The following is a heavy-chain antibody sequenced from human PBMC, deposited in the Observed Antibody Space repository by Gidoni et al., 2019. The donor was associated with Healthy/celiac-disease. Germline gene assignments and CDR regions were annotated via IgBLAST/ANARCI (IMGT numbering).Heavy chain of an antibody. CDR3: ATLGGVSIKLLKYDSYGMDV. CDR2: FDPEDGET. V-gene: IGHV1-24*01. Sequence: QVQLVQSGAAVKKPGASVKVSCKVSGYTLTELSMHWVRQAPGKGLEWMGGFDPEDGETIYAQKFQGRVTMTEDTSTDTAYMELSSLRSEDTAVYYCATLGGVSIKLLKYDSYGMDVWGQGTTVTVSS. CDR1: GYTLTELS. J-gene: IGHJ6*02. D-gene: IGHD2-8*01.